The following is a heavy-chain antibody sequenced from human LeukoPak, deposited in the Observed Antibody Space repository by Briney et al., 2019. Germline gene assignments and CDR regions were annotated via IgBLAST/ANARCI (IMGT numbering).Heavy chain of an antibody. V-gene: IGHV3-48*01. CDR3: AGANNDFWSGSFDY. D-gene: IGHD3-3*01. CDR1: GFTFSSYS. J-gene: IGHJ4*02. Sequence: GGSLRLSCAASGFTFSSYSMNWVRQAPGKGLEWVSYISSSSSTIYYADSVKGRFTISRDNAKNSLYLQMNSLRAEDTAVYYCAGANNDFWSGSFDYWGRGTLVTVSS. CDR2: ISSSSSTI.